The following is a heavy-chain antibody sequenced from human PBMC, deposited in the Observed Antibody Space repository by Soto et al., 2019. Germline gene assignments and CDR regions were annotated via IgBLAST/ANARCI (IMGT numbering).Heavy chain of an antibody. CDR1: GYSFSNYW. Sequence: LKISCKGSGYSFSNYWIGWVRQMPGKGLEWMGIIYPGDSDTRYSPSFQGLVIISADKSISTAYLQWSGLKASDTAMYYCARSQYSSSDPDYWGQGTLVTVS. J-gene: IGHJ4*02. CDR3: ARSQYSSSDPDY. CDR2: IYPGDSDT. V-gene: IGHV5-51*01. D-gene: IGHD6-13*01.